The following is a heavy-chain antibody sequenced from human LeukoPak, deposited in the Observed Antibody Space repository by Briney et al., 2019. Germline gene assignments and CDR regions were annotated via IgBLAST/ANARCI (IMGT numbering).Heavy chain of an antibody. J-gene: IGHJ5*02. CDR2: ISVYNGNT. CDR3: ARDNSLEDMAWWFDP. Sequence: ASVKVSCKASGYTFTSYGISWVRQAPGQGLEWMGWISVYNGNTNYAQKLQGRVTMTTDTSTSTAYMKLRSLRSDDTAVYYCARDNSLEDMAWWFDPWGQGTLVIVSS. D-gene: IGHD5-24*01. CDR1: GYTFTSYG. V-gene: IGHV1-18*01.